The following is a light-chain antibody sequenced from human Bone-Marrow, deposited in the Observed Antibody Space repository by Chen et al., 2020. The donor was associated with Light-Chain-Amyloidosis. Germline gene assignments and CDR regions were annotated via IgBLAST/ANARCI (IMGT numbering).Light chain of an antibody. CDR1: NIGSTS. V-gene: IGLV3-21*02. J-gene: IGLJ3*02. Sequence: GQTATIACGGNNIGSTSVHWYQQTPGQAPLLVVYDDSDRPSGIPERLSGSNSGNTATLTISSVEAGDEADYYCQVWDRSSDRPVFGGGTKLTVL. CDR2: DDS. CDR3: QVWDRSSDRPV.